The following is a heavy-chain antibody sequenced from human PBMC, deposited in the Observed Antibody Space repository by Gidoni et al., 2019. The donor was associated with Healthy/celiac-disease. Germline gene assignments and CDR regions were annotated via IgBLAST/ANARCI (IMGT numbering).Heavy chain of an antibody. V-gene: IGHV1-24*01. J-gene: IGHJ4*02. CDR2: FDPEDGET. Sequence: QVQLVQSGAEVKKPGASVKVSCKVSGYPPTELSMHWVRKAAGKGLEWMGGFDPEDGETIYAQKFQGRVTMTEDTSTDTAYMELSSLRSEDTAVYYCATRTYDSSGYYLPFDYWGQGTLVTVSS. D-gene: IGHD3-22*01. CDR1: GYPPTELS. CDR3: ATRTYDSSGYYLPFDY.